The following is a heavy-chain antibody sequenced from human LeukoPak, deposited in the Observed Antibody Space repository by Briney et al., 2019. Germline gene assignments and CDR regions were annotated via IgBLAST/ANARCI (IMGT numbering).Heavy chain of an antibody. CDR1: GGSFSGYY. CDR2: INHSGST. Sequence: PSETLSLTCAVYGGSFSGYYWSWIRQPPGKGLEWIGEINHSGSTNYNPSLKSRVTISVDMSKNQFSLKLSSVTAADTAVYYCARGRVGATTSPYFDYWGQGTLVTVSS. D-gene: IGHD1-26*01. CDR3: ARGRVGATTSPYFDY. V-gene: IGHV4-34*01. J-gene: IGHJ4*02.